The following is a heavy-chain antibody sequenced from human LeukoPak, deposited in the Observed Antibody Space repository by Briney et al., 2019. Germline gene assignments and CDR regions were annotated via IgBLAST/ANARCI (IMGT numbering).Heavy chain of an antibody. CDR3: AREALYGGSRGFDY. D-gene: IGHD2-15*01. CDR1: GLTLSSNW. J-gene: IGHJ4*02. Sequence: GGSLRLSCVASGLTLSSNWMGWVRQAPGKGLEWVATIKEDGSQKYYVGSVKGRFTISRDNAMYSLYLQMNSLRAEDTAVYYCAREALYGGSRGFDYWGQGILVTVSS. CDR2: IKEDGSQK. V-gene: IGHV3-7*05.